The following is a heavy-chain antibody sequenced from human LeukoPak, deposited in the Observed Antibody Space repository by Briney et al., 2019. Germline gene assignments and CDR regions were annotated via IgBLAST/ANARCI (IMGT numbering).Heavy chain of an antibody. D-gene: IGHD4-17*01. V-gene: IGHV4-34*01. CDR3: ARSTVTHPNFDY. CDR1: GGSFSGYY. Sequence: SETLSLTCAVYGGSFSGYYWSWIRQPPGKGLEWIGETSHSGSTNYNPSLKSRVTISVDTSKNQFSLKLSSVTAADTAVYYCARSTVTHPNFDYWGQGTLVTVSS. J-gene: IGHJ4*02. CDR2: TSHSGST.